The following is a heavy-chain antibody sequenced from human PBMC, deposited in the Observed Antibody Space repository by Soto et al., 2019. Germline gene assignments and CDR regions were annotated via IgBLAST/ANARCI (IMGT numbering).Heavy chain of an antibody. CDR1: GFTFSNSA. D-gene: IGHD2-21*02. V-gene: IGHV3-23*01. J-gene: IGHJ4*02. CDR2: ISSSGGRT. CDR3: AKVQEFCGFNCYIVDS. Sequence: GSLRLSCVASGFTFSNSAMSWVRHVPGKGLEWAAGISSSGGRTNYADSVKGRFTTSRDNSKDTLYLQMNSLRAEDTALYYCAKVQEFCGFNCYIVDSWGQGVLVTVSS.